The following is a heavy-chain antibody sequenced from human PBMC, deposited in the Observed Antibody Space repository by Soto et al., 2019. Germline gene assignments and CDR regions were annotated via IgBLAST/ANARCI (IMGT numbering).Heavy chain of an antibody. D-gene: IGHD3-3*01. CDR2: ISAYNGNT. J-gene: IGHJ6*02. CDR3: SREGRITVTAPYYDFWSGFYCYGMDV. CDR1: GYTFTSYG. V-gene: IGHV1-18*01. Sequence: ASVKVSCKASGYTFTSYGISWVRQAPGQGLEWMGWISAYNGNTNYAQKLQGRVTMTTDTSTRTAYMELRSLRSDDTAVYYFSREGRITVTAPYYDFWSGFYCYGMDVWGQGTTVTVSS.